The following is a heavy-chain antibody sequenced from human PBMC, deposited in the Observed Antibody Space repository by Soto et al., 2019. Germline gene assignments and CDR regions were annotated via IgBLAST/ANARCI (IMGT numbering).Heavy chain of an antibody. CDR1: GFTFTAHA. Sequence: GGSLRLSCATSGFTFTAHAMSWVRQAPGKGLEWVSGISDTGGGTYYADSVKGRFTISRDTSKSTLYLQMDSLRAEDTAVYCCARSSSSWPHYWGQGTLVTVSS. J-gene: IGHJ4*02. V-gene: IGHV3-23*01. CDR2: ISDTGGGT. D-gene: IGHD2-2*01. CDR3: ARSSSSWPHY.